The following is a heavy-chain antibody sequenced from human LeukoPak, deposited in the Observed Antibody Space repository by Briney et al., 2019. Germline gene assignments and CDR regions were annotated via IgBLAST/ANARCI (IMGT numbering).Heavy chain of an antibody. CDR2: IYPGDSNT. Sequence: GESLNISWKGSGYSFTNYWIGWVREMRGKGLGWIGIIYPGDSNTRDRPFFQGQVTIAADKSFTTAYLKWSSLTASDTAIYYCARGPYCSSTSCYSPYYSYYMDVWGKGTTVTVS. D-gene: IGHD2-2*01. V-gene: IGHV5-51*01. CDR1: GYSFTNYW. J-gene: IGHJ6*03. CDR3: ARGPYCSSTSCYSPYYSYYMDV.